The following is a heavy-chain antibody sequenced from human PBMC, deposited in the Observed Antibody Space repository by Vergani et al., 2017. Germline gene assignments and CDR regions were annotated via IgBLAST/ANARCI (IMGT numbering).Heavy chain of an antibody. CDR3: ARCLRGDGMIYGGTVDNWFVP. CDR1: GGSITYGAFY. J-gene: IGHJ5*02. Sequence: QLQLQESGPGLVKPSETLSLTCTVSGGSITYGAFYWGWVRQSPGKGLEWIGSIYYSENTCYNPSLGSRVTLSIDTTKNQFSLKLKSVTAADTAVYYCARCLRGDGMIYGGTVDNWFVPWGQGTLVTVSA. CDR2: IYYSENT. V-gene: IGHV4-39*01. D-gene: IGHD3-16*01.